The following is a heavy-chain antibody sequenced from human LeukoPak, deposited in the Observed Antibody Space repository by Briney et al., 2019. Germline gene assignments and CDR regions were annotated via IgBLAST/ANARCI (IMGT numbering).Heavy chain of an antibody. V-gene: IGHV4-39*07. CDR2: IYYSGST. Sequence: SETLSLTCTVSGGSISSSSYYWGWIRQPPGKGLEWIGSIYYSGSTYYNPSLKRRVTISVDTSKNQVSLKLSSVTAADTAVYYCARGTVGYCSGGSCLGWFDPWGKGTLVTVSS. CDR3: ARGTVGYCSGGSCLGWFDP. J-gene: IGHJ5*02. D-gene: IGHD2-15*01. CDR1: GGSISSSSYY.